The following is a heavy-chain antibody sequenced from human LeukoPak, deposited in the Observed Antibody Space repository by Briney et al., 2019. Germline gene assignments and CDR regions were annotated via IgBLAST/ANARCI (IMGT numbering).Heavy chain of an antibody. V-gene: IGHV4-39*07. CDR3: ARHPHHCSSTSCYVYWFDP. CDR2: IYHGGST. Sequence: SETLSLTCFVSGASIINNNYYWAWLRQPPGKGLEWIGSIYHGGSTSYNPSLKSRVTISVDTSKNQFSLKLSSVTAADTAVYYCARHPHHCSSTSCYVYWFDPWGQGTLATVSS. CDR1: GASIINNNYY. D-gene: IGHD2-2*01. J-gene: IGHJ5*02.